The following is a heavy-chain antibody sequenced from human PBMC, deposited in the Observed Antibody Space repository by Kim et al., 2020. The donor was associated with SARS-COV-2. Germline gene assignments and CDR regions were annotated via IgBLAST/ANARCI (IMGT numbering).Heavy chain of an antibody. D-gene: IGHD3-9*01. CDR2: IYYSGST. CDR1: GGSISSSSYY. CDR3: ARLEGTGYYLSHDAFDI. J-gene: IGHJ3*02. Sequence: SETLSLTCTVSGGSISSSSYYWGWIRQPPGKGLEWIGSIYYSGSTYYNPSLKSRVTISVDTSKNQFSLKLSSVTAADTAVYYCARLEGTGYYLSHDAFDIWGQGTMVTVSS. V-gene: IGHV4-39*01.